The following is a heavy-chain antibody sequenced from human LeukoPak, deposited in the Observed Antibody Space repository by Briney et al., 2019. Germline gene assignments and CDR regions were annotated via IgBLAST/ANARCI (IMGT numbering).Heavy chain of an antibody. CDR2: ISAYNGNT. V-gene: IGHV1-18*01. J-gene: IGHJ4*02. D-gene: IGHD1-26*01. Sequence: ASVKVSCKTSGYTFRNYGISWVRQAPGQGLEWMGCISAYNGNTKYAQKLQGRVTMTTDTSTNTAYMELRSLRSDDTAVYYCARDTEWELNPDYFDYWGQGTLVTVSS. CDR1: GYTFRNYG. CDR3: ARDTEWELNPDYFDY.